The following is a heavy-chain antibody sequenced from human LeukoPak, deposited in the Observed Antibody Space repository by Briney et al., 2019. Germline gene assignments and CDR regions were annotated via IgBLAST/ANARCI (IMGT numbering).Heavy chain of an antibody. CDR3: ARRYCSSTSCYGENYFDY. J-gene: IGHJ4*02. Sequence: GESLKISCKGSGYSFTSYWIGWVRQMPGKVLEWMGIIYPGDSDTRYSPSFQGQVTISADKSISTAYLQWSSLKASDTAMYYCARRYCSSTSCYGENYFDYWGQGTMVTVSS. D-gene: IGHD2-2*01. V-gene: IGHV5-51*01. CDR2: IYPGDSDT. CDR1: GYSFTSYW.